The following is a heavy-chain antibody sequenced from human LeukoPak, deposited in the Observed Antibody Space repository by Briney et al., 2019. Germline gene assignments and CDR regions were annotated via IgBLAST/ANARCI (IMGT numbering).Heavy chain of an antibody. CDR1: GFTFGTYA. J-gene: IGHJ4*02. V-gene: IGHV3-49*04. Sequence: GGSLRLSCTASGFTFGTYAMSWVRQAPGKGLEWVGFIRSKAYGGTTEYAASVKGRFTISRDDSKSIAYLQMNSLKTEDTAVYYCTRGMGVYWGQGTLVTVSS. CDR2: IRSKAYGGTT. D-gene: IGHD3-16*01. CDR3: TRGMGVY.